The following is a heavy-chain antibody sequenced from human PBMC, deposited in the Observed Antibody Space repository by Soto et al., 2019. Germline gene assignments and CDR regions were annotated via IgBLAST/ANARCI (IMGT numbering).Heavy chain of an antibody. D-gene: IGHD3-22*01. V-gene: IGHV3-21*01. CDR2: ISSSSSYI. CDR3: ARGGSDYYDSSGWFDY. J-gene: IGHJ4*02. CDR1: GFTFSSYS. Sequence: PGGSLRLSCAASGFTFSSYSMNWVRQAPGKGLEWVSSISSSSSYIYYADSVKGRFTISRDNAKNSLYLQMNSLRAEDTAVYYCARGGSDYYDSSGWFDYWGQGTLVTVSS.